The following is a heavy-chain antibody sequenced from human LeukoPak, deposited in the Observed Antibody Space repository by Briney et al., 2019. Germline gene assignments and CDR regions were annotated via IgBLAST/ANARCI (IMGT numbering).Heavy chain of an antibody. V-gene: IGHV3-21*01. J-gene: IGHJ5*02. CDR3: ARGGNYDFWSGYLTNNWFDP. CDR2: ISISSSYI. Sequence: PGESLSLSCAASGFTISSYSINWGRQPPGKGLEWVSSISISSSYIYYADSVKGRFTISRDNAKNSLYLQMNSLRAEDTAVYYCARGGNYDFWSGYLTNNWFDPWGQGTLVTVSS. CDR1: GFTISSYS. D-gene: IGHD3-3*01.